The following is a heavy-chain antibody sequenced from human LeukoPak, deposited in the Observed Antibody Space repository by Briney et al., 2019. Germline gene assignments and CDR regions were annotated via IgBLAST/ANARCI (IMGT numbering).Heavy chain of an antibody. J-gene: IGHJ5*02. V-gene: IGHV1-46*01. D-gene: IGHD6-19*01. CDR1: GYTFTNYY. Sequence: ASVKVSCKASGYTFTNYYMHWVRQAPGQGLEWMGIIDPSGGSTTYAQKFQGRVTMTRDTSTSTVYMELRSLRSDDTAVYYCARGPESSGWYEGVWFDPWGQGTLVTVSS. CDR3: ARGPESSGWYEGVWFDP. CDR2: IDPSGGST.